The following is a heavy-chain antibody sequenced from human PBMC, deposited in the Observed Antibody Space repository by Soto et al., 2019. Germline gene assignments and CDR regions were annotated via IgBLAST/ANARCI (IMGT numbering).Heavy chain of an antibody. Sequence: HPGGSLRLSCAASGFSFSTYGMHWVRQAPGKGLEWVAFISNDGSNKYYADSVKGRFTISRDNSKNTLYMQMNSLRAEDTAVYYCARGAYYYDSSGLSYWGQGTLVTVSS. CDR3: ARGAYYYDSSGLSY. CDR1: GFSFSTYG. D-gene: IGHD3-22*01. J-gene: IGHJ4*02. CDR2: ISNDGSNK. V-gene: IGHV3-30*03.